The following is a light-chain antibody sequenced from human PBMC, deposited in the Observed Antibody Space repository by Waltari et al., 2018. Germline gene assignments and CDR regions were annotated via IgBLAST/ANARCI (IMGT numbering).Light chain of an antibody. CDR1: QSVDSRY. Sequence: EIVLTQSPGTLSLSPGERATLSCRASQSVDSRYLAWYQQKPGQSPSLLIYDASSRSTGIPDRFSGSGSGTDFTLTITILEPEDFAVYYCQQYGSAPRTFGQGTKVEIK. J-gene: IGKJ1*01. V-gene: IGKV3-20*01. CDR2: DAS. CDR3: QQYGSAPRT.